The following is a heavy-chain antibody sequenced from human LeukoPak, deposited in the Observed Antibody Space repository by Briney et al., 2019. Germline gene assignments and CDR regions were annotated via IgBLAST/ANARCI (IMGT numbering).Heavy chain of an antibody. D-gene: IGHD2-15*01. CDR2: IYPGDSRT. CDR1: GYSFINYW. V-gene: IGHV5-51*01. CDR3: ATGRYCSGGICSSSFDY. J-gene: IGHJ4*02. Sequence: GESLKISCKGSGYSFINYWIGWVRQMPGKGLEWMGIIYPGDSRTTYSPSFQGQVTISVDKSITTAYLQWNSLKASDTAMYYCATGRYCSGGICSSSFDYWGQGTLVTVSS.